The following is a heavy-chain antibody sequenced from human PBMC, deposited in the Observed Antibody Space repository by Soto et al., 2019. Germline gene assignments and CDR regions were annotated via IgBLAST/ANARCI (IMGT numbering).Heavy chain of an antibody. V-gene: IGHV5-10-1*01. CDR2: IDPSDSYT. D-gene: IGHD5-12*01. CDR1: GYSFTSYW. J-gene: IGHJ6*02. Sequence: DSLKISCKGSGYSFTSYWISWVRQMPGKGLEWMGRIDPSDSYTNYSPSFQGHVTISADKSISTAYLQWSSLKASGTAMYYCERSRPNSGYDYYYYYGMDVWGQGNTVTVTS. CDR3: ERSRPNSGYDYYYYYGMDV.